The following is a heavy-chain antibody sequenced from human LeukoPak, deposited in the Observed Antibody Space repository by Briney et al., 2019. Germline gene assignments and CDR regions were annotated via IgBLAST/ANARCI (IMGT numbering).Heavy chain of an antibody. CDR1: GYTFTGHY. CDR3: AKDRARVGTMVDAFDM. J-gene: IGHJ3*02. Sequence: ASVKVSCKASGYTFTGHYMHWVRQAPGRGLEWMGWINPNSGGTNYAQKFQGRVTMTRDTSISTAYMELSRLRSDDTAVYYCAKDRARVGTMVDAFDMWGQGTMVTVSS. D-gene: IGHD1-1*01. CDR2: INPNSGGT. V-gene: IGHV1-2*02.